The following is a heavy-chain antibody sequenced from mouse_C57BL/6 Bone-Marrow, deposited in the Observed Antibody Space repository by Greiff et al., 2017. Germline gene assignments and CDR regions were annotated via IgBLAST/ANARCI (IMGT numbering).Heavy chain of an antibody. CDR3: ARFHYGYEGRWDYAMDY. D-gene: IGHD2-2*01. J-gene: IGHJ4*01. CDR2: IDPNSGGT. Sequence: QVQLQQPGAELVKPGASVKLSCKASGYTFTSYWMHWVKQRPGRGLEWIGRIDPNSGGTKYNEKFKSKATLTVDKPASTAYRQLSSLTSEDSAVYYCARFHYGYEGRWDYAMDYWGQGTSVTVSS. V-gene: IGHV1-72*01. CDR1: GYTFTSYW.